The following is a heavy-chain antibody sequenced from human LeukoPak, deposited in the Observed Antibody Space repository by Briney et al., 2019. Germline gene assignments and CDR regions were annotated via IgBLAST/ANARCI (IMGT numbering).Heavy chain of an antibody. D-gene: IGHD6-13*01. CDR1: GVSISGDY. Sequence: PSETLSLTSTVSGVSISGDYWGASRQPPGERLEWIWDIYYIGSTNYNPSLKSRVTISVATSKNQFSLKLSSVTAADPAVYYCATARPYSSSWYRLDYWGQGTLVTVSS. CDR3: ATARPYSSSWYRLDY. CDR2: IYYIGST. J-gene: IGHJ4*02. V-gene: IGHV4-59*01.